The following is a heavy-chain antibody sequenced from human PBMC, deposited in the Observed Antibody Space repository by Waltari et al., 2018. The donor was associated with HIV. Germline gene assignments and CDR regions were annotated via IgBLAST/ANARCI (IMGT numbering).Heavy chain of an antibody. V-gene: IGHV4-38-2*02. CDR1: GYSTSSGYY. Sequence: QVQLQESGPGLVQPSETLSLTCTVPGYSTSSGYYWGWIRQPPGKGLEWIGSIYHSGSTYYNPSLKSRVTISVDTSKNQFSLKLSSVTAADTAVYYCARDRTPAAFDYWGQGTLVTVSS. J-gene: IGHJ4*02. D-gene: IGHD1-1*01. CDR2: IYHSGST. CDR3: ARDRTPAAFDY.